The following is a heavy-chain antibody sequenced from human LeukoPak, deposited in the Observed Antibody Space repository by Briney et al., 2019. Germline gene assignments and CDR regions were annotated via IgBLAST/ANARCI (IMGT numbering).Heavy chain of an antibody. CDR2: ISGSGGST. CDR3: AKKLGYCSSTSCYLSPEEVVYYYYGMDV. J-gene: IGHJ6*02. Sequence: GGSLRLSCAASGFTFSSYAMSWVRQAPGKGLEWVSAISGSGGSTYYADSVKGRFTISRDNSKNTLYLQMNSLRAEDTAVYYCAKKLGYCSSTSCYLSPEEVVYYYYGMDVWGQGTTVTVSS. D-gene: IGHD2-2*01. V-gene: IGHV3-23*01. CDR1: GFTFSSYA.